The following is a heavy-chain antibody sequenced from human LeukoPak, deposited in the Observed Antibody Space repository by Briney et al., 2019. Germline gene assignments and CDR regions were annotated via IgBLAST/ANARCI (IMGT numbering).Heavy chain of an antibody. CDR3: AKETFDFWSGDNWFDP. CDR1: GFAFSSYT. Sequence: PGGSLRLSCAASGFAFSSYTMHWVRQAPGKGLEWVAIISDDGINKSYADSVKGRFTISRDNSKSTLYLQMNSLRAEDTAVYYCAKETFDFWSGDNWFDPWGQGTLVTVSS. CDR2: ISDDGINK. V-gene: IGHV3-30-3*01. D-gene: IGHD3-3*01. J-gene: IGHJ5*02.